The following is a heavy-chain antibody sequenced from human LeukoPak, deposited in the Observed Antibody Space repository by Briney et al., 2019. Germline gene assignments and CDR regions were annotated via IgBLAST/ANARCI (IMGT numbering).Heavy chain of an antibody. D-gene: IGHD5-18*01. J-gene: IGHJ4*02. V-gene: IGHV3-23*01. CDR1: GFTFSSYA. Sequence: PGGSXXLSCAASGFTFSSYAMSWVRQAPGKGVEWVSAISGSGGSTYYADSVKGGFTIYRDNYKKTLYLQMNSLRAEDTAVYYCAKDRGYSYGYFDYWGQGTLVTVSS. CDR2: ISGSGGST. CDR3: AKDRGYSYGYFDY.